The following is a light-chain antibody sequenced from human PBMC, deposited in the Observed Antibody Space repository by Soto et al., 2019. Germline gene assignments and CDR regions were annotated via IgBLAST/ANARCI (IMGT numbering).Light chain of an antibody. CDR3: QSYDSSLSGSTV. CDR1: SSNIGAGYD. CDR2: DNN. J-gene: IGLJ1*01. Sequence: QSVLTQPPSVSGAPGQRVIISCTGTSSNIGAGYDVHWYQQFSGTAPKLLIYDNNNRPSGVPDRFSASKSGTSASLAITGLQAEDEADYYCQSYDSSLSGSTVFGTGTKVTVL. V-gene: IGLV1-40*01.